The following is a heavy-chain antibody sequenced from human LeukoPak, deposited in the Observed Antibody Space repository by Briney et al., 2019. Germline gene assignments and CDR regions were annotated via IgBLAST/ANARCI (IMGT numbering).Heavy chain of an antibody. Sequence: GGSLRLSCAASGFTFSSYGMHWVRQAPGKGLEWVAVISYDGSKEYYADSVKGRFTISRDNSKSTLYLQMNSLRAEDTAVYYCAKPPYDSSGYYQSTFDYWGQGTLVTVSS. D-gene: IGHD3-22*01. CDR1: GFTFSSYG. CDR2: ISYDGSKE. V-gene: IGHV3-30*18. CDR3: AKPPYDSSGYYQSTFDY. J-gene: IGHJ4*02.